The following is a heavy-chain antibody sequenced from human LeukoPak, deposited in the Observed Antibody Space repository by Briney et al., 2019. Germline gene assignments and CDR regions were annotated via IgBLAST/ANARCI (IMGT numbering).Heavy chain of an antibody. CDR3: VNVGLIGVTGTDH. V-gene: IGHV1-46*01. CDR2: INPSGTST. CDR1: GYTFTRYY. J-gene: IGHJ5*02. D-gene: IGHD6-19*01. Sequence: GASVKVSCKASGYTFTRYYMHWVRQAPGQGLEWMGVINPSGTSTTYAQKFQGRVTMTRDTSTSAVYMELGSLRSEDTAVYYCVNVGLIGVTGTDHWGQGTLVTVSS.